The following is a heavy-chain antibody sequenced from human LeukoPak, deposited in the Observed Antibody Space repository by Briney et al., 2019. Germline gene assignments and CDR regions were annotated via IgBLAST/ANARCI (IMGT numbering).Heavy chain of an antibody. CDR3: ARDQIPAADRGAFDI. V-gene: IGHV4-59*01. CDR2: IYYSGST. D-gene: IGHD6-13*01. Sequence: SSETLSLTCTVSGGSISSYYWSWIRQPPGKGLEWIGYIYYSGSTNYNPSLKSRVTISVDTSKKQFSLKLSSVTAPDTAVYYCARDQIPAADRGAFDIWGQGTMVTVSS. CDR1: GGSISSYY. J-gene: IGHJ3*02.